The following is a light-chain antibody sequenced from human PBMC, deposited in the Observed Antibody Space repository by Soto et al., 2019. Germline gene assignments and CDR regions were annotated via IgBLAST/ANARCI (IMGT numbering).Light chain of an antibody. CDR3: QQRSNWP. J-gene: IGKJ3*01. Sequence: EIVLTQSPGTLSLSPGERATLSCRASQSVSSSYLAWYQQKPGQAPRLLIYGASSRATGIPDRFSGSGSGTDFTLTISRLEPEDFAVYYCQQRSNWPVGPGTRVDI. CDR2: GAS. V-gene: IGKV3D-20*02. CDR1: QSVSSSY.